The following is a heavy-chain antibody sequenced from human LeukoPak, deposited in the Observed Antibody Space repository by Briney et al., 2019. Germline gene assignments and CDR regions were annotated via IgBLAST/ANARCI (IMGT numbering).Heavy chain of an antibody. V-gene: IGHV1-2*02. CDR2: INPNSGGT. Sequence: ASVKVSCKASGYTFTYYGLNWMRQAPGQGLEWMGWINPNSGGTNYAQKFQGRVTMTRDTSISTAYMELSRLRSDDTAVYYCARGPIYYYDSRGAFDIWGQGTMVTVSS. CDR1: GYTFTYYG. CDR3: ARGPIYYYDSRGAFDI. D-gene: IGHD3-22*01. J-gene: IGHJ3*02.